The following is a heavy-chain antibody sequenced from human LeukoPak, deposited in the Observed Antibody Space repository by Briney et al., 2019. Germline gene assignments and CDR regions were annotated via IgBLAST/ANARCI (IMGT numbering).Heavy chain of an antibody. CDR2: ISSSSSYI. CDR1: GFTFSSYS. Sequence: GGSLRLSCAASGFTFSSYSMNWVRQAPGKGLEWVSSISSSSSYIYYADSVKGRFTISRDNAKNSLYLQMNSLRAEDTAVYYCAKDLVDSYAYSSGWYDYWGQGTLVTVSS. D-gene: IGHD6-19*01. J-gene: IGHJ4*02. V-gene: IGHV3-21*04. CDR3: AKDLVDSYAYSSGWYDY.